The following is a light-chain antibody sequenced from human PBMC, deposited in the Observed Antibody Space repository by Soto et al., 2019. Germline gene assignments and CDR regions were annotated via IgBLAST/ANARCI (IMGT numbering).Light chain of an antibody. CDR1: SSDIGGYDC. V-gene: IGLV2-14*01. Sequence: QSALTQPASVSGSPGQSITISCTGTSSDIGGYDCVSWYQQHPGKAPKLMIFEVRNRPSGVSNRFSGSKSGNTASLTISGLQAGDEADYYCSSYTGSSVIFGGGTKVTVL. CDR2: EVR. J-gene: IGLJ2*01. CDR3: SSYTGSSVI.